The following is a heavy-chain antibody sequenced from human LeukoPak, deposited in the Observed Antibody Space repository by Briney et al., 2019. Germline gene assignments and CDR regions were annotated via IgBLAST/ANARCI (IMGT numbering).Heavy chain of an antibody. D-gene: IGHD3-22*01. CDR3: ARTAASSGSPFDY. V-gene: IGHV1-46*01. CDR1: GYAFTSYY. Sequence: ASVKVSCKASGYAFTSYYTHWVRQAPGQGLEWMVIINPSGGITSYAQKFQGRFTMTRDTSTSTVYMELRRRTSEEPALFSWARTAASSGSPFDYWGQASLVTVSS. CDR2: INPSGGIT. J-gene: IGHJ4*02.